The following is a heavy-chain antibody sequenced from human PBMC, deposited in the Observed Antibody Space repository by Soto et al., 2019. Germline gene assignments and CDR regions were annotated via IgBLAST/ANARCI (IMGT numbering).Heavy chain of an antibody. J-gene: IGHJ6*02. CDR2: IYYSGST. V-gene: IGHV4-31*03. D-gene: IGHD6-25*01. CDR3: ARESGGYDSSTRYGLDV. Sequence: SETLSLTCSVSGGSISSVGHYWTWIRQQPGKGLEWIGYIYYSGSTDCNPSLKSRVTISVDRSKNQFSLNLSSVTAADTAIYYCARESGGYDSSTRYGLDVWGQGTTVTAS. CDR1: GGSISSVGHY.